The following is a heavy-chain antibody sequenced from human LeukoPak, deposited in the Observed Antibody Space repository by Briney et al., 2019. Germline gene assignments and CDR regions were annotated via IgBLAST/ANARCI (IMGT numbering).Heavy chain of an antibody. CDR2: IYYSGST. CDR1: GGSISSISYY. V-gene: IGHV4-61*05. Sequence: PSETLSLTCTISGGSISSISYYWGWIRQPPGTGLEWIGYIYYSGSTNYNPSLKSRVTISVDTSKNQFSLKLSSMTAADTAVYYCARGNGVATIERYYYYGMDVWGQGTTVTVPS. J-gene: IGHJ6*02. D-gene: IGHD5-12*01. CDR3: ARGNGVATIERYYYYGMDV.